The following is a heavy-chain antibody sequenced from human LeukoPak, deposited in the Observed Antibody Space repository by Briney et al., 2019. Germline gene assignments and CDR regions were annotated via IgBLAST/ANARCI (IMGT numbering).Heavy chain of an antibody. CDR2: ITDSGGNT. J-gene: IGHJ4*02. CDR1: GFTFSTYA. CDR3: ARAGHCTNGICYTAVFDY. V-gene: IGHV3-23*01. Sequence: GALRLSCTASGFTFSTYAMSWVRQAPGKGLEWVSAITDSGGNTYYAAPVKGRFTISRDNSKNTLYLQMNSLRVEDTAVYYCARAGHCTNGICYTAVFDYWGQGTLVTVSS. D-gene: IGHD2-8*01.